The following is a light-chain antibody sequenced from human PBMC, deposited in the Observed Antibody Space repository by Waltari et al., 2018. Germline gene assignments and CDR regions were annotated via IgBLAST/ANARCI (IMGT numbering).Light chain of an antibody. CDR3: QQFDTFPLT. V-gene: IGKV1-12*01. J-gene: IGKJ5*01. CDR2: AAS. CDR1: QAISSW. Sequence: DIQMTQSPSSVSASVGDRVTITCRASQAISSWFACDQQKPGKAHKIMIYAASSLQSGVPSRFSGSGFGTAFPLTISSLQPEDFAAYFCQQFDTFPLTFGQGTRLEIK.